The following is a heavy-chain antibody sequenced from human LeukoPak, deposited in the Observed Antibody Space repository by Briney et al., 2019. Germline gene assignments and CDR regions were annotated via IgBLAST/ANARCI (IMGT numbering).Heavy chain of an antibody. V-gene: IGHV1-18*01. Sequence: ASVKASCKASGYTFSTYGISWVRQAPGQGLEWMGWILPYSGNTNYAQKLQGRVSVTTDTSTTTAYMELRSLTSDDTAVYYCAKDRRGSRNSLDVWGQGTTLTVSS. CDR1: GYTFSTYG. CDR2: ILPYSGNT. CDR3: AKDRRGSRNSLDV. D-gene: IGHD3-16*01. J-gene: IGHJ6*02.